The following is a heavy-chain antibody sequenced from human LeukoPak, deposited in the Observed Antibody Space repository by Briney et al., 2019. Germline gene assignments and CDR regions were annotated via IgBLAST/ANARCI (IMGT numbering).Heavy chain of an antibody. V-gene: IGHV1-46*01. J-gene: IGHJ5*02. CDR3: ARDNSVGDSAWWFDP. CDR2: INPSGDNT. D-gene: IGHD5-12*01. CDR1: GYTFTSYD. Sequence: VASVKVSCKASGYTFTSYDINWVRQATGQGLEWMGIINPSGDNTWYAQKFQGRVTMTRDMATSTDYMEVSSLRSEDTAVYYCARDNSVGDSAWWFDPWGQGTLVTVSS.